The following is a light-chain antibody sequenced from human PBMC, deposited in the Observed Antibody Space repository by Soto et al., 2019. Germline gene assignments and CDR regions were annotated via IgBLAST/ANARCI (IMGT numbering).Light chain of an antibody. CDR3: QQYGNSRPWT. J-gene: IGKJ1*01. CDR2: DAS. Sequence: EIVLTQSPGTLSLSPGEGATLSCRASQIVSNNYLAWYQQKPGQAPRLLVYDASRRATGIPDRFSGSGSGTDFTLTISRLEPQDFAVYYCQQYGNSRPWTFGQGTKVEIK. V-gene: IGKV3-20*01. CDR1: QIVSNNY.